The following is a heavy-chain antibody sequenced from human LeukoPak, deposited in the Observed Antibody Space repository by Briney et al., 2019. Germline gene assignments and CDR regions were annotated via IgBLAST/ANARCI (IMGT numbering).Heavy chain of an antibody. V-gene: IGHV3-64D*06. D-gene: IGHD3-22*01. Sequence: PGGSLILSCSASGFTFNNYAMHWVRQATGKGVEYVSSITSNWFSTYYADSVKGRFTISRYNSKNTLYLHMSSLRAEDTAVYYCVRIYSYSSGYYYDSWGQGTLVTVSS. J-gene: IGHJ5*01. CDR3: VRIYSYSSGYYYDS. CDR1: GFTFNNYA. CDR2: ITSNWFST.